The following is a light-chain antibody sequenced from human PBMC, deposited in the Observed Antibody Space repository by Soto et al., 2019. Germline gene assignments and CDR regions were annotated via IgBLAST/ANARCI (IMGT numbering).Light chain of an antibody. J-gene: IGKJ5*01. Sequence: ELVLTQSPATLSLSPGERATLSCRASQSVSRYLAWYQQKPGQAPRLLIYDASNRATGVSARFSGSGSGADFTLTISRLEPEDFAVYYCRQRSNWPPITCGQGTRREI. V-gene: IGKV3-11*01. CDR2: DAS. CDR3: RQRSNWPPIT. CDR1: QSVSRY.